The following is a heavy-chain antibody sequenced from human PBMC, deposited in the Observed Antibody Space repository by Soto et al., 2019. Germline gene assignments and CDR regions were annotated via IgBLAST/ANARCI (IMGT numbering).Heavy chain of an antibody. D-gene: IGHD3-22*01. Sequence: GASVKVSCKTSGYTFNTYGINWVREAPGQGLELMGWISAYDGKTTYAEKFQGRVTLTTDTSTSTAYMELRSLRSDDTAVYYCVRATYFSDSSGYTRCLDYWGQGTLVTVSS. J-gene: IGHJ4*02. CDR1: GYTFNTYG. V-gene: IGHV1-18*01. CDR3: VRATYFSDSSGYTRCLDY. CDR2: ISAYDGKT.